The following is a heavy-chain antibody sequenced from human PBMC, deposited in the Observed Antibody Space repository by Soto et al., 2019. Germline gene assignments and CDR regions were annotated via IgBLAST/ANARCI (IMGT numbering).Heavy chain of an antibody. D-gene: IGHD3-22*01. J-gene: IGHJ4*02. V-gene: IGHV3-11*01. CDR2: ISSSGSTI. CDR1: GFTFSDYY. Sequence: GGSLRLSCAASGFTFSDYYMSWIRQAPGKGLEWVSYISSSGSTIYYADSVKVRFTISRDNAKNSLYLQMNSLRAEDTAVYYCARVTYYYDSSGYYFDYWGQGTLVTVSS. CDR3: ARVTYYYDSSGYYFDY.